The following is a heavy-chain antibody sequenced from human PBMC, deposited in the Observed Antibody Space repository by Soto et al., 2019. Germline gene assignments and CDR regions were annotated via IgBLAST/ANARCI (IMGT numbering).Heavy chain of an antibody. CDR3: AHSVEDLYYYGMDV. J-gene: IGHJ6*02. CDR2: IYWDDDK. CDR1: GFSLSTSGVG. Sequence: QITLKESGPTLVKPTQTLTLTCTFSGFSLSTSGVGVGWIRQPPGKALEWLALIYWDDDKRYSPSLKSRLTTXKXTXRNQVVLTMTNMDPVDTATYYCAHSVEDLYYYGMDVWGQGTTVTVSS. V-gene: IGHV2-5*02.